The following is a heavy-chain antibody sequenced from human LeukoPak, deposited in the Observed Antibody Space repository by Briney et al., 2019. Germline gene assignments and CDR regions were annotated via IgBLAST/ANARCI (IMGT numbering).Heavy chain of an antibody. D-gene: IGHD6-13*01. V-gene: IGHV3-23*01. CDR3: AKDRRAAAGGGYFDH. J-gene: IGHJ4*02. CDR2: ISGSGGST. Sequence: PGGSLRLSCAASGFTFSSYAMTWVRQAPGKGLEWVSGISGSGGSTYYADSVKGRFTISRDNSKNTQYLLMNSLRADDTAMYYCAKDRRAAAGGGYFDHWGQGTLVTVSS. CDR1: GFTFSSYA.